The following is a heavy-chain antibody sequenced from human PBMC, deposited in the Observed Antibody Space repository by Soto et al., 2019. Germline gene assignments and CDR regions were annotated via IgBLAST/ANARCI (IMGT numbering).Heavy chain of an antibody. CDR1: GYTFTSYG. Sequence: ASVKVSCKASGYTFTSYGISWVRQAPGQGLEWMGWISAYNGNTNYAQKLQGRVTMTTDTSTSTAYMELRSLRSDDTAVYYCARVHRGLLLGRYYFDYWGQGTLVTVSS. D-gene: IGHD1-26*01. J-gene: IGHJ4*02. V-gene: IGHV1-18*01. CDR2: ISAYNGNT. CDR3: ARVHRGLLLGRYYFDY.